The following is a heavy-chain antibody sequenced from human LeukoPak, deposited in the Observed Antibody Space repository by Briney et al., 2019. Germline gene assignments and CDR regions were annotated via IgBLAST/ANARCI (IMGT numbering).Heavy chain of an antibody. D-gene: IGHD5-12*01. CDR2: IYYSGST. CDR1: GFTFTNAW. V-gene: IGHV4-59*12. Sequence: GSLRLSCAASGFTFTNAWMSWVRQPPGKGLEWIGYIYYSGSTNYNPSLKSRVTISVDTSKNQFSLKLSSVTAADTAVYYCARDPQYSGYDYGNWNWGQGTLVTVSS. CDR3: ARDPQYSGYDYGNWN. J-gene: IGHJ4*02.